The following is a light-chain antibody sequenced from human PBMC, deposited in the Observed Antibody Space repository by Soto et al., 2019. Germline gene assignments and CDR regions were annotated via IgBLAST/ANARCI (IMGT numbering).Light chain of an antibody. J-gene: IGLJ3*02. CDR3: CSYAGSNRV. V-gene: IGLV2-8*01. CDR2: EVS. CDR1: SSDVGGYNY. Sequence: QSVLTQPPSASGSPGQSVTISCTGTSSDVGGYNYVSWYQQHPGKAPKLMIYEVSKRPSGVPDRFSGSKSGITASLTVSGLQAEDEADYYCCSYAGSNRVFGGGTQLTVL.